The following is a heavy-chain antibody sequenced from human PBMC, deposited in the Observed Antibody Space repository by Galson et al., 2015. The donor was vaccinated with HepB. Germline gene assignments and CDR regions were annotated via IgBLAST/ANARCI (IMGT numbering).Heavy chain of an antibody. Sequence: GKGLEWVGFIRSKAYGGTTEYAASVKGRFTISRDDSKSIAYLQMNSLKTEDTAVYYCTLGTFWSGMYYGMDVWGQGTTVTVSS. D-gene: IGHD3-3*01. CDR2: IRSKAYGGTT. J-gene: IGHJ6*02. V-gene: IGHV3-49*02. CDR3: TLGTFWSGMYYGMDV.